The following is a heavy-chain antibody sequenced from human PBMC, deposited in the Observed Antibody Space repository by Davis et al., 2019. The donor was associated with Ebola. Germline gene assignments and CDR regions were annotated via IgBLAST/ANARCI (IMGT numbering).Heavy chain of an antibody. CDR2: INHSGST. V-gene: IGHV4-34*01. J-gene: IGHJ4*02. CDR3: ASRDFWRNGDY. D-gene: IGHD3-3*01. CDR1: GGSFSGYY. Sequence: MPGGSLRLSCAVYGGSFSGYYWSWIRQPPGKGLEWIGEINHSGSTNYNPSLKSRVTISVDTSKNQFSLKLSSVTAADTAVYYCASRDFWRNGDYWGQGTLVTVSS.